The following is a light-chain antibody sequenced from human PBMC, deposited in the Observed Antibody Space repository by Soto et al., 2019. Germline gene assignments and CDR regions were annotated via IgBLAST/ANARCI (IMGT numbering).Light chain of an antibody. CDR2: DAS. CDR1: QSVSSW. J-gene: IGKJ4*01. V-gene: IGKV1-5*01. CDR3: QQHNSYLHT. Sequence: EIEMTQSPATLSLSVGDRATITYMASQSVSSWLAWYQQKPGKAPRLLIYDASNLDTGVSARFSGSGSGTEFTLTISSLQPEDFATYYCQQHNSYLHTFGEGTKVDIK.